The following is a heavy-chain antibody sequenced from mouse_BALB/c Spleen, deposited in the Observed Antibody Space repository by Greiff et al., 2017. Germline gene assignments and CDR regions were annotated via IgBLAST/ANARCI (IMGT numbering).Heavy chain of an antibody. D-gene: IGHD1-1*02. V-gene: IGHV5-6*03. CDR1: GFTFSSYG. Sequence: DVMLVESGGGLVQPGGSLKLSCAASGFTFSSYGMSWVRQTPDKRLEWVATISSGGSYTYYPDSVKGRFTISRDNAKNTLYLQMSSLKSEDTAMYYCARQGVASMDYWGQGTSVTVSS. CDR3: ARQGVASMDY. CDR2: ISSGGSYT. J-gene: IGHJ4*01.